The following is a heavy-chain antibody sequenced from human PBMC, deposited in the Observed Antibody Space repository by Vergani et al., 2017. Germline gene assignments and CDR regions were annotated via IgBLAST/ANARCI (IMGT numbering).Heavy chain of an antibody. D-gene: IGHD3-3*01. CDR2: ISSSSSYI. J-gene: IGHJ6*03. Sequence: EVQLVESGGGLVKPGGSLRLSCAASGFTFSSYSMNWVRQAPGKGLEWVSSISSSSSYIYYADSVKGRFTISRDNAKNSLYLQMNSLRAEDTAVYYCARDSSYDFWSGYPNYYYYYMDVWGKGTTVTVSS. V-gene: IGHV3-21*01. CDR1: GFTFSSYS. CDR3: ARDSSYDFWSGYPNYYYYYMDV.